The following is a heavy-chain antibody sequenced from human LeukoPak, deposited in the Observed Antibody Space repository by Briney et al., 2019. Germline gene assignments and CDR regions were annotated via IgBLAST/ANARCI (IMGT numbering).Heavy chain of an antibody. D-gene: IGHD5-18*01. J-gene: IGHJ5*02. CDR3: VRDWPGDSYGADP. CDR2: ITWNSRNI. V-gene: IGHV3-9*01. CDR1: GFTFDDYA. Sequence: GGSLRLSCAASGFTFDDYAMHWVRQAPGKGLEWVSGITWNSRNIRYADSLEGRFTISRDNAKNSLYLQMNSLRAEDTAVYYCVRDWPGDSYGADPWGQGTLVTVSS.